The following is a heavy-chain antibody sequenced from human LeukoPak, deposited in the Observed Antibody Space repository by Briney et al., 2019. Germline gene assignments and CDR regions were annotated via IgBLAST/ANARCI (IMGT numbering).Heavy chain of an antibody. Sequence: SVKVSCKASGGTFSSYAISWVRQAPGQGLEWMGGIIPIFGTANYAQKFQGRVTITADESTSTAYMELSSLRSEDTAVYFCARPVDTTMVLPFWGQGALVTVSS. V-gene: IGHV1-69*13. J-gene: IGHJ4*02. CDR2: IIPIFGTA. CDR3: ARPVDTTMVLPF. D-gene: IGHD5-18*01. CDR1: GGTFSSYA.